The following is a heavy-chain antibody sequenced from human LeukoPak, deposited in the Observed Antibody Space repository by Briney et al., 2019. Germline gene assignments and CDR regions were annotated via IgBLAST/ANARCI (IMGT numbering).Heavy chain of an antibody. CDR2: IIPILGIA. CDR3: ARSRYFDWLLSQYYYYYGMDV. V-gene: IGHV1-69*04. D-gene: IGHD3-9*01. J-gene: IGHJ6*02. CDR1: GGTFSSYA. Sequence: SVKVSCKASGGTFSSYAISWVRQAPGQGLEWMGRIIPILGIANYAQKFQGRVTVTADKSTSTAYMELSSLRSEDTAVYYCARSRYFDWLLSQYYYYYGMDVWGQGTMVTVSS.